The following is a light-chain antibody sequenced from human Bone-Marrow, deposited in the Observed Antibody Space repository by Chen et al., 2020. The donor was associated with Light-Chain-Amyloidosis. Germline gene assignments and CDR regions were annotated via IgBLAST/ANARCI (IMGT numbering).Light chain of an antibody. V-gene: IGLV3-9*01. J-gene: IGLJ2*01. CDR3: QVWARSAVV. Sequence: SYELSQPVSMSVALGQTARIPCGAKDIGSENVHWYQQKPGRAPVLVMYQDNNRPSGIPERFSGSNSGNTATLTIYRAQDGDEADYYCQVWARSAVVFGGGTKLTVL. CDR1: DIGSEN. CDR2: QDN.